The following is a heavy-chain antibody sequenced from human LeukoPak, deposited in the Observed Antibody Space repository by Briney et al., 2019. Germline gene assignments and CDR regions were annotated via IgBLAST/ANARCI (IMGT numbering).Heavy chain of an antibody. J-gene: IGHJ4*02. V-gene: IGHV3-30*02. Sequence: PGGSLRLSCAASGFIFSSYGMHWVRQAPGKGLEWVAFIRYDGSNKYYADSVKGRFTISRDNSKNTLYLQMNSLRAEDTAVYYCAKDRTRYGDYRRPLDYWGQGTLVTVSS. CDR3: AKDRTRYGDYRRPLDY. CDR1: GFIFSSYG. D-gene: IGHD4-17*01. CDR2: IRYDGSNK.